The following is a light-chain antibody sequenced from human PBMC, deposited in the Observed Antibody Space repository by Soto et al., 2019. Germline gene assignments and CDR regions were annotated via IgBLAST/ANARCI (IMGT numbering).Light chain of an antibody. V-gene: IGKV3-20*01. CDR2: GAS. Sequence: EKVFTQSPCTLSLSPGERATLSCRASQSVSSSYLAWYQQKPGQAPRLLIYGASSRATGIPDRFSGSGSGTDFTLTISRLEPKDFAVYYCQQYGSSPRTFGQGTKVDIK. CDR3: QQYGSSPRT. J-gene: IGKJ1*01. CDR1: QSVSSSY.